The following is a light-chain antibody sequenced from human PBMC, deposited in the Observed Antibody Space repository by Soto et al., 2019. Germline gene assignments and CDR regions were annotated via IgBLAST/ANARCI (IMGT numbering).Light chain of an antibody. J-gene: IGKJ2*01. Sequence: EIVMTQSPASLSVSPGDGATLSCGAGLSVASNVAWYQQKPGQGPRLLIHVASTRPVGVPARFSGSGSGTDFTLTISSLQSEDFAVYYCQQYHNWPPQYTFGQGTKLQIK. CDR1: LSVASN. CDR2: VAS. CDR3: QQYHNWPPQYT. V-gene: IGKV3-15*01.